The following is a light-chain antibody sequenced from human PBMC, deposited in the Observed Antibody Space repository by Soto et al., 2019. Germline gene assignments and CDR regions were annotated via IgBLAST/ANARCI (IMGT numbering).Light chain of an antibody. Sequence: SVLTQPASLSGSPGQSITISCSGTSSDVGAYNYVSWYQQHPGKAPKLMIYDVGYRPSGVSTRFSGSKSGNTASLTISGLQSEDESDYYCSSYTSSSSYVFGTATKVTVL. J-gene: IGLJ1*01. V-gene: IGLV2-14*03. CDR1: SSDVGAYNY. CDR2: DVG. CDR3: SSYTSSSSYV.